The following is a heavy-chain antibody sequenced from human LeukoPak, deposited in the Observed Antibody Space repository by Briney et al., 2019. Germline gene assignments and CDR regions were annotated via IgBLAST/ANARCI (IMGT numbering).Heavy chain of an antibody. V-gene: IGHV1-2*04. Sequence: GASVKVSCKASGYTFTGYYMHWVRQAPGQGLEWMGWINPNSGGTNYAQKFQGWVTMTRDTSISTAYMELSRLRSDDTAVYYCARGTTTFGGVIVKNPFDYWGQGTLVTVSS. CDR2: INPNSGGT. J-gene: IGHJ4*02. CDR3: ARGTTTFGGVIVKNPFDY. D-gene: IGHD3-16*02. CDR1: GYTFTGYY.